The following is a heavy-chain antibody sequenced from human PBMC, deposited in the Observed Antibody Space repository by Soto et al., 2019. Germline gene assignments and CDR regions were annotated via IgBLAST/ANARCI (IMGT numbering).Heavy chain of an antibody. CDR3: ASTRRDGYNNCYYYYGMDV. Sequence: GGSLRLSCEGSGFSVGISYMSWVRQVPGKGLEWVSIMYSGGETYYAASVKGRFTISRDNSNNTLYLQMSSLRAEDTAVYYCASTRRDGYNNCYYYYGMDVWGQGTTVTVSS. D-gene: IGHD5-12*01. V-gene: IGHV3-66*01. CDR2: MYSGGET. CDR1: GFSVGISY. J-gene: IGHJ6*02.